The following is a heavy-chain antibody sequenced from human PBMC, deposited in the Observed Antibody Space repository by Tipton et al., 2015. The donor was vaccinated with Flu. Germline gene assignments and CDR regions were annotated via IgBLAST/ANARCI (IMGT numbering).Heavy chain of an antibody. CDR1: GFTFSTYG. CDR3: AKDAYCGGGRCYGMDV. J-gene: IGHJ6*02. Sequence: RSLRLSCAASGFTFSTYGIHWVRQAPGKGLEWVAVISYDGNHKFYADSVKGRFTISRDNFNNRLYLQLTSLRAEDAAIYYCAKDAYCGGGRCYGMDVWGQGTTVTVSS. CDR2: ISYDGNHK. V-gene: IGHV3-30*18. D-gene: IGHD2-21*01.